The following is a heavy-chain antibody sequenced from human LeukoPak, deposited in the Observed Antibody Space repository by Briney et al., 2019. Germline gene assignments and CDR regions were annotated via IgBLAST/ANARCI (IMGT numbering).Heavy chain of an antibody. CDR1: GFTFSSYA. CDR2: ISGSGGST. Sequence: GGSLRLSCAASGFTFSSYAMSWVRQAPGKGLEWVSAISGSGGSTYYADPVKGRFTISRDNSKNSLYLQMNSLGVDDTAVYYCGTYSINNAREFQYWGQGTLVTVPS. J-gene: IGHJ1*01. V-gene: IGHV3-23*01. D-gene: IGHD4-11*01. CDR3: GTYSINNAREFQY.